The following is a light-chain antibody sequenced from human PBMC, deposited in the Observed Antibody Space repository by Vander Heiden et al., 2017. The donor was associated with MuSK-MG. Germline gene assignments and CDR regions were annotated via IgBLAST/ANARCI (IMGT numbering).Light chain of an antibody. CDR1: QSVLYSSNNKNY. Sequence: DREIIVSRESVALSLRESATINCKSSQSVLYSSNNKNYLAWYQQKPGQPPKLLIYWASTREFGVPERVNDSGSGREFSRTICRLLAQNVEVEEGKQEDSNGNTFGQGTQVEIK. V-gene: IGKV4-1*01. J-gene: IGKJ5*01. CDR2: WAS. CDR3: KQEDSNGNT.